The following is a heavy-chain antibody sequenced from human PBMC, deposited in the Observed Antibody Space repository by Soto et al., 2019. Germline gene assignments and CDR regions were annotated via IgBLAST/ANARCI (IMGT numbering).Heavy chain of an antibody. Sequence: VQLVESGGGFIYPGGSLRLSSVASGLTISNAWMNWVRQAPGKGLEWVGRIKTNTEGGTTDYAAAVKGRFTVSRDDSKNTLYLQMNSLKTEDTAVYYCTTGSVEGVWGQGTTVTVSS. CDR2: IKTNTEGGTT. J-gene: IGHJ6*02. V-gene: IGHV3-15*07. CDR3: TTGSVEGV. CDR1: GLTISNAW. D-gene: IGHD2-15*01.